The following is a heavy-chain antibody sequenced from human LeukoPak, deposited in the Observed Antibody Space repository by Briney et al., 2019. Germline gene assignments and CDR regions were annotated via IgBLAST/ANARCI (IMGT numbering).Heavy chain of an antibody. Sequence: GGSLRLSCAAPGFTFSSYEMNWVRQAPGKGLEWVSYISSSGSTIYYADSVKGRFTISRDNAKNSLYLQMNSLRAEDTAVYYCARDLSPSDYWGQGTLVTVSS. J-gene: IGHJ4*02. CDR1: GFTFSSYE. CDR3: ARDLSPSDY. V-gene: IGHV3-48*03. CDR2: ISSSGSTI.